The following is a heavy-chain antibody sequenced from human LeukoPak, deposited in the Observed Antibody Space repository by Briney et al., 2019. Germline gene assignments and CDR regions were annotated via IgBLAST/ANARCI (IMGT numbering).Heavy chain of an antibody. CDR2: ISSSSSYI. J-gene: IGHJ4*02. CDR3: AAHPSSAY. V-gene: IGHV3-21*04. Sequence: GGSLRLSCAASGFTFSSYSMNWVRQAPGKGLEWVSSISSSSSYIYYTDSVKGRFTLSRDNAKKSLYLQMNSLRAEDTAVYYCAAHPSSAYWGRGTLVTVSS. CDR1: GFTFSSYS. D-gene: IGHD6-6*01.